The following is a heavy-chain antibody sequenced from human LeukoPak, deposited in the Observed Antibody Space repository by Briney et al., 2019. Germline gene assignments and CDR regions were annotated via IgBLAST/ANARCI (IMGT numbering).Heavy chain of an antibody. CDR2: IYTSGST. Sequence: SQTLSLTCTVSGGSISSGSYYWSWIRQPAGKGLEWIGRIYTSGSTNYNPSLKSRVTTSVDTSKNQFSLRLSSVTAADTAMYYCARGPLCSTSCSLGVDGNWFDPWGQGTLVTVSS. J-gene: IGHJ5*02. CDR1: GGSISSGSYY. V-gene: IGHV4-61*02. D-gene: IGHD2-2*01. CDR3: ARGPLCSTSCSLGVDGNWFDP.